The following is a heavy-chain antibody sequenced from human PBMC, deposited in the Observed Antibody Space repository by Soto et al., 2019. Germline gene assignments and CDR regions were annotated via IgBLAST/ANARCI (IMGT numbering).Heavy chain of an antibody. Sequence: QVQLVQSGAEVKKPGASANLSCKASGDTFKNFYIHWVRQAPGQGLEWLGMISPSGHTTTYPQKCHGRVYIARDTYTRTLYMELSNMRSDDTAIYYCARHFGIVKDYYYYYGMDVWGQGTTFTVSS. CDR1: GDTFKNFY. CDR2: ISPSGHTT. V-gene: IGHV1-46*02. J-gene: IGHJ6*02. CDR3: ARHFGIVKDYYYYYGMDV. D-gene: IGHD3-3*01.